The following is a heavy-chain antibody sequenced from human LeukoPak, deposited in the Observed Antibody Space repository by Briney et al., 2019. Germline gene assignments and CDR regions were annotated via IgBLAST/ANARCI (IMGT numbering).Heavy chain of an antibody. D-gene: IGHD6-25*01. CDR3: ARASQRLRPPYYYYGMDV. J-gene: IGHJ6*02. CDR1: GGSISSGDYY. CDR2: IYYSGST. V-gene: IGHV4-30-4*01. Sequence: SETLSLTCTVSGGSISSGDYYWSWIRQPPGKGLEWIGYIYYSGSTYYNPSLKSRVTISVDTSKNQFSLKLSSVTAADTAVYYCARASQRLRPPYYYYGMDVWGQGTTVTVSS.